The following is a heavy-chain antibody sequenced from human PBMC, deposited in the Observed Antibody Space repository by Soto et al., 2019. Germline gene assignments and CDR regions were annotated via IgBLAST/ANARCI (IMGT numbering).Heavy chain of an antibody. J-gene: IGHJ4*02. CDR1: GFTFSDHH. CDR3: VRAGDGGNSAY. CDR2: IGNKAHSNSI. Sequence: EVQLVESGGGVVQPGGSLRVSCAASGFTFSDHHMDWVRQAPGKGLEWVARIGNKAHSNSISYAASVRDRFTISRDDSTKSLHLQMNSWITEDTAVYFGVRAGDGGNSAYWGQGTLVTVSS. D-gene: IGHD2-21*01. V-gene: IGHV3-72*01.